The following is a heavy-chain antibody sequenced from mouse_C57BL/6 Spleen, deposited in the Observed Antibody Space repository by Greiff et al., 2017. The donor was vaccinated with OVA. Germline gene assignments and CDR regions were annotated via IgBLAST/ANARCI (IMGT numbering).Heavy chain of an antibody. CDR2: IRNKANGYTT. V-gene: IGHV7-3*01. CDR3: ARKRNAMDY. J-gene: IGHJ4*01. Sequence: EVQLQESGGGLVQPGGSLSLSCAASGFTFTDYYMSWVRQPPGKALEWLGFIRNKANGYTTEYSASVKGRFTISRDNSQSILYLQMNALRAEDSATYYCARKRNAMDYWGQGTSVTVSS. CDR1: GFTFTDYY.